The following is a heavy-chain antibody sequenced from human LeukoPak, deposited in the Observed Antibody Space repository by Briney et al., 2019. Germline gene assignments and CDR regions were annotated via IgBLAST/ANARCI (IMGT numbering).Heavy chain of an antibody. CDR3: AKVVVVVPAAMREAYYYYGMDV. D-gene: IGHD2-2*01. CDR2: ISGSGGST. V-gene: IGHV3-23*01. CDR1: GFTLSSYA. Sequence: GGSLRLSCAASGFTLSSYAMSWVRQAPGKGLEWVSAISGSGGSTYYADSVEGRFTISRDNSKNTLYLQMNSLRAEDTAVYYCAKVVVVVPAAMREAYYYYGMDVWGQGTTVTVSS. J-gene: IGHJ6*02.